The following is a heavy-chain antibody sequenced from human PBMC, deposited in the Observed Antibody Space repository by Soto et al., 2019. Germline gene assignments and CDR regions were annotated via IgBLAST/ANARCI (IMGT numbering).Heavy chain of an antibody. CDR1: GFTFSDSY. CDR2: ITFSGNTV. V-gene: IGHV3-11*01. J-gene: IGHJ6*02. CDR3: ARVSWREKYGMDV. Sequence: GGSLRLSCAASGFTFSDSYMSWIRQAPGKGLEWISYITFSGNTVYYADSLKGRFTISRDNAKNSLYLQMNRLKAEDTAVYYCARVSWREKYGMDVWGQGTTVTVSS.